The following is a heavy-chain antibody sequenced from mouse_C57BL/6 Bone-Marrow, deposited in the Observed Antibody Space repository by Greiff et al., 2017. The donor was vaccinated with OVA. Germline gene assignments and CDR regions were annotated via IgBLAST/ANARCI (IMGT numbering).Heavy chain of an antibody. CDR1: GFTFSDYY. J-gene: IGHJ1*03. CDR3: ARSYSNSWYFDV. CDR2: ISTGGGST. Sequence: EVQLVESGGGLVQPGGSLKLSCAASGFTFSDYYMYWVRQTPEKRLEWVAYISTGGGSTYYQDTVKGRFTISRDNAKNTLYLQMSRLKSDDTAMYYGARSYSNSWYFDVWGTGTTVTVSS. V-gene: IGHV5-12*01. D-gene: IGHD2-5*01.